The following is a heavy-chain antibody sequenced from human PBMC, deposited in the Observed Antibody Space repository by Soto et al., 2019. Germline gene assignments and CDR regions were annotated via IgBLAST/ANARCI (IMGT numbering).Heavy chain of an antibody. V-gene: IGHV4-39*01. D-gene: IGHD5-12*01. CDR3: ARPLYDYILTDAFDI. Sequence: TLSLTCTVSGGSISSSSYYWGWIRQPPGKGLEWIGSIYYSGSTYYNPSLKSRVTISVDTSKNQFSLKLSSVTAADTAVYYCARPLYDYILTDAFDIWGQGTMVTVSS. CDR1: GGSISSSSYY. J-gene: IGHJ3*02. CDR2: IYYSGST.